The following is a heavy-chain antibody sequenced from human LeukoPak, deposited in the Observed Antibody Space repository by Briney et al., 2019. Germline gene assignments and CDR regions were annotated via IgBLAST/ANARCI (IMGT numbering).Heavy chain of an antibody. CDR3: ARGRDIVVVVAATPAWNYFDY. V-gene: IGHV4-34*01. CDR1: GGSFSGYY. Sequence: SETLSLTCAVYGGSFSGYYWSWIRQPPGKGLEWIGESNHSGSTNYNPSLKSRVTISVDTSKNQFSLKLSSVTAADTAVYYCARGRDIVVVVAATPAWNYFDYWGQGTLVTVSS. D-gene: IGHD2-15*01. J-gene: IGHJ4*02. CDR2: SNHSGST.